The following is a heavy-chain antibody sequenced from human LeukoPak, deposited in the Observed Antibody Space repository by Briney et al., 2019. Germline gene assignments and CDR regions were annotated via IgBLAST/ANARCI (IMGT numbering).Heavy chain of an antibody. D-gene: IGHD2-21*02. Sequence: QPGGSLRLSCSASGFTFSSYGMHWVRQAPGEGLEWVAVIWYDGSNKYYADSVKGRFTISRDNSKNTLYLQMNSLRAEDTAVYYCARDSRNDFDFQHWGQGTLVTVSS. V-gene: IGHV3-33*08. CDR3: ARDSRNDFDFQH. CDR2: IWYDGSNK. J-gene: IGHJ1*01. CDR1: GFTFSSYG.